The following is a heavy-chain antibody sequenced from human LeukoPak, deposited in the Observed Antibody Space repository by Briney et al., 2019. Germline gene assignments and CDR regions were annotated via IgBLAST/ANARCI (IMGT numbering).Heavy chain of an antibody. V-gene: IGHV4-34*01. CDR3: ARAHLLADAFDI. CDR2: IHHSGTT. Sequence: SETLSLTCAVSGGSFIGYSWSWIRQTPGKGLEWIGEIHHSGTTNYNPSLKSRVTISMDTSKNQFSLKLSSVTAADTAVYYCARAHLLADAFDIWGQGTMVTVSS. J-gene: IGHJ3*02. CDR1: GGSFIGYS.